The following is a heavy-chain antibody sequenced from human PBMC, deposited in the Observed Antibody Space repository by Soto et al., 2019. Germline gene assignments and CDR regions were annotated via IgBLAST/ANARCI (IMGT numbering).Heavy chain of an antibody. J-gene: IGHJ4*02. CDR1: GYTFTSYG. CDR3: ARLPHDSSGRVPFDY. D-gene: IGHD3-22*01. CDR2: ISAYNGNT. V-gene: IGHV1-18*04. Sequence: QVQLVQSGAEVKKPGASVKVSCKASGYTFTSYGISWVRQAPGQGLEWMGWISAYNGNTNYAQKLQGRVTMTTDTSTSTADMELRSLRSDETAVYYCARLPHDSSGRVPFDYWGEGPLVAVSS.